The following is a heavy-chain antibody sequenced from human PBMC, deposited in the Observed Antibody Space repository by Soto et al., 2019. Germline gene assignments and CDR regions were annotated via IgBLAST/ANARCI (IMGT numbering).Heavy chain of an antibody. Sequence: GGSLRLSCAASGFTFSSYAMHWVRQAPGKGLEWVAVIPNDGSNKDYADSVKGRFTISRDDSKNTLYLEMNSLRAEDTAVYYCAKDRDSCSGGTCYWGNLEYWGQGTLVTVSS. J-gene: IGHJ4*02. CDR3: AKDRDSCSGGTCYWGNLEY. D-gene: IGHD2-15*01. CDR2: IPNDGSNK. V-gene: IGHV3-30*18. CDR1: GFTFSSYA.